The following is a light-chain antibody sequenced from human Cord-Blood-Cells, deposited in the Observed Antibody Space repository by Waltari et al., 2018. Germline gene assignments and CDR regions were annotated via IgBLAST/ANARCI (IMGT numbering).Light chain of an antibody. J-gene: IGKJ1*01. CDR3: QQYYSTPPT. V-gene: IGKV4-1*01. Sequence: DIVMTQSPDSLAVSLVERATINCKSSQSVFYSSNNKNYLAWYQQKPGQPPKLLIYWASTREAGVPDRFSGSGSGTDFTLTISSLQAEDVSVYYCQQYYSTPPTFGQGTKVEIK. CDR1: QSVFYSSNNKNY. CDR2: WAS.